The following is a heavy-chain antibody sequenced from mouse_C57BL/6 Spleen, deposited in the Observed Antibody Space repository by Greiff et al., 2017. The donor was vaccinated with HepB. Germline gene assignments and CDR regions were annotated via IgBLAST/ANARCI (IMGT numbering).Heavy chain of an antibody. D-gene: IGHD1-1*01. CDR3: ARRITTVVATDYYAMDY. J-gene: IGHJ4*01. Sequence: QVQLQQSGAELVMPGASVKLSCKASGYTFTSYWMHWVKQRPGQGLEWIGEIDPSDSYTNYNQKFKGKSTLTVDKSSSTAYMQLSSLTSEDSAVYYCARRITTVVATDYYAMDYWGQGTSVTVSS. CDR1: GYTFTSYW. V-gene: IGHV1-69*01. CDR2: IDPSDSYT.